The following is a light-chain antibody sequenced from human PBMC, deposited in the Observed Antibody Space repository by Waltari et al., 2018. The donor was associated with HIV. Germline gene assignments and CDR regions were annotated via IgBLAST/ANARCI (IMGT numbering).Light chain of an antibody. V-gene: IGKV3-20*01. CDR2: GAS. Sequence: EIVLTQSPDTLSLSQGERATLSCRASQSVSGSYLAWYQQQPGQAPRLLIYGASSRATGIPDRFSGRGSGTDFTLTISRLEPEDFAVYVCQYYGSFRLTFGGGTKVEIK. J-gene: IGKJ4*01. CDR3: QYYGSFRLT. CDR1: QSVSGSY.